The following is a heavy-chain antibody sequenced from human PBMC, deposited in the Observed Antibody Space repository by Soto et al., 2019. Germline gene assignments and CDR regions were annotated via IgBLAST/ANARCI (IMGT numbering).Heavy chain of an antibody. CDR3: AKGSNVWGLRARRGFDF. Sequence: EGQLLESGGGLVQPGGSLRLSCAVSRFSFNSYAMNWVRQAPGKGLEWVSAISGSGSSAAYAGSVKGRFTISRDNSKNILFLQMNSLRAEDTAVYFCAKGSNVWGLRARRGFDFWGQGTLVTVSS. CDR2: ISGSGSSA. CDR1: RFSFNSYA. D-gene: IGHD3-16*01. V-gene: IGHV3-23*01. J-gene: IGHJ4*02.